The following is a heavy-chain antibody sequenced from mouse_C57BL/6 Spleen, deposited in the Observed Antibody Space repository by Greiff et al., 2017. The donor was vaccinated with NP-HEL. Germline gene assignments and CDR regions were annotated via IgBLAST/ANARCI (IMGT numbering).Heavy chain of an antibody. D-gene: IGHD1-1*01. CDR1: GYTFTSYW. J-gene: IGHJ1*03. V-gene: IGHV1-50*01. Sequence: VQLVESGAELVKPGASVKLSCKASGYTFTSYWMQWVKQRPGQGLEWIGDLDPSDSYTNYNQKFKGKATLTVDTSSSTAYMQLSSLTSEDSAVYYCARGTVVATRYFDVWGTGTTVTVSS. CDR3: ARGTVVATRYFDV. CDR2: LDPSDSYT.